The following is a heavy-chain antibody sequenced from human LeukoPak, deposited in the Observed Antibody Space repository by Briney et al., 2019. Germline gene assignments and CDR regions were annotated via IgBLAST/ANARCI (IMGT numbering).Heavy chain of an antibody. D-gene: IGHD6-19*01. J-gene: IGHJ4*02. CDR1: GFTFSSYA. Sequence: GGSLRLSCAASGFTFSSYAMSWVRQAPGKGLEWVSVITVDVYTHYADSVKGRFTISRDNSKNTVYLQMNSLRVEDTAVYYCVRDFARVAGSGSYWGQGTLVTVSS. CDR2: ITVDVYT. V-gene: IGHV3-23*01. CDR3: VRDFARVAGSGSY.